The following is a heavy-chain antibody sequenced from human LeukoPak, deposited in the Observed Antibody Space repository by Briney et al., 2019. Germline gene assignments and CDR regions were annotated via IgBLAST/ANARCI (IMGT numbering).Heavy chain of an antibody. D-gene: IGHD1-7*01. V-gene: IGHV1-24*01. J-gene: IGHJ4*02. CDR1: GYTLTELS. CDR2: FDPEDGET. CDR3: ATPGVGLELRGDYFDY. Sequence: ASVKVSCKVSGYTLTELSMYWVRQAPGKGLEWMGGFDPEDGETIYAQKFQGGVTMTEDTSTDAAYMELSSLRSEDTAVYYCATPGVGLELRGDYFDYWGQGTLVTVSS.